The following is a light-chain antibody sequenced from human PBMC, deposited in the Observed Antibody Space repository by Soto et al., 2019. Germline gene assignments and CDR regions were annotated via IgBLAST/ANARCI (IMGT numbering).Light chain of an antibody. CDR3: IQGTHWPDT. J-gene: IGKJ2*01. V-gene: IGKV3-11*01. CDR2: DAS. CDR1: QSVSSY. Sequence: EIVLTQSPATLSLSPGEGATLSCRASQSVSSYLAWYQQKPGQAPRLLIYDASNRATDVPARFSGSGSGTDFTLTISRVEAGDVGVYYCIQGTHWPDTFGQGTKLEIK.